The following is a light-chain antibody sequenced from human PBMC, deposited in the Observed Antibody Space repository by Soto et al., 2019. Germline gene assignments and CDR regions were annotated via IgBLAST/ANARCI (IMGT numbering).Light chain of an antibody. CDR1: STNIGSYYG. V-gene: IGLV1-40*01. J-gene: IGLJ2*01. Sequence: QSVLTQPPSVSGAPGQKVTISCVGSSTNIGSYYGVHWYQQLPGAAPKLLIYDNSNRPSGVADRFSGSKSGTSASLAITGLQTDDEADYFWQTYDSRLSASIFGGGTKLTVL. CDR2: DNS. CDR3: QTYDSRLSASI.